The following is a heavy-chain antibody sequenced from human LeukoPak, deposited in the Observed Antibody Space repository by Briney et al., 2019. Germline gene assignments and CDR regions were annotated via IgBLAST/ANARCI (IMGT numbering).Heavy chain of an antibody. CDR3: ARLTRVYYFFDY. CDR1: GFTVSSSY. CDR2: IYSRGTS. Sequence: GGSLRLSCAVSGFTVSSSYMGWVRRAPGKGLEWVSIIYSRGTSYYADSVKGRFTISRDDTKNTVHLQMNGLRAEDTAVYYCARLTRVYYFFDYWGQGTLVTVSS. V-gene: IGHV3-66*01. D-gene: IGHD2-8*01. J-gene: IGHJ4*02.